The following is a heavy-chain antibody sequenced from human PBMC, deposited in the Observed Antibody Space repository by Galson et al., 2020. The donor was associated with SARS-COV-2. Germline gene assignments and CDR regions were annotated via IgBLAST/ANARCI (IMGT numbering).Heavy chain of an antibody. Sequence: ASVKVSCKASGYTFTSNYMHWVRQAPGQGLEWMGIINPRGGTTSYAQKFQGRVTMTRDTSTSTVYMELSSLRSEDTAVYYCARRVGGGMDVWGQGTTVIVSS. CDR1: GYTFTSNY. D-gene: IGHD3-10*01. CDR3: ARRVGGGMDV. V-gene: IGHV1-46*01. J-gene: IGHJ6*02. CDR2: INPRGGTT.